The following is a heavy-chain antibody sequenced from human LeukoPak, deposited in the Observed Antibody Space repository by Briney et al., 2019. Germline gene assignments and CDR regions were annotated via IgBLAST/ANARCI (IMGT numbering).Heavy chain of an antibody. CDR1: ELTSIISD. Sequence: HPGGSLRLSCRASELTSIISDIHWVRQAPGKGLEWVAFIRFDGSNKHYADSVKGRFTMSRDNSKNTLYLQLNSLTTEDTAVYYCAKDRDYWGQGTLVTVSS. CDR3: AKDRDY. J-gene: IGHJ4*02. V-gene: IGHV3-30*02. CDR2: IRFDGSNK.